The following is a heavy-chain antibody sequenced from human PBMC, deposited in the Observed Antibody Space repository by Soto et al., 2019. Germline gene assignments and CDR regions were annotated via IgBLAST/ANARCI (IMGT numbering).Heavy chain of an antibody. D-gene: IGHD4-17*01. CDR1: GGSFSGYY. Sequence: PSETLSLTCAVYGGSFSGYYWSWIRQPPGKGLEWIGEINHSGSTNYNPSLKSRVTISVDTSKNQFSLKLSSVTAADTAVYYCARGLDYGGNRNWFDPWGQGTLVTVSS. CDR2: INHSGST. CDR3: ARGLDYGGNRNWFDP. V-gene: IGHV4-34*01. J-gene: IGHJ5*02.